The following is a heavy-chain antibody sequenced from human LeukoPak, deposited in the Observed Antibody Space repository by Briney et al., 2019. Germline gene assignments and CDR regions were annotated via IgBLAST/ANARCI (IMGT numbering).Heavy chain of an antibody. J-gene: IGHJ6*03. CDR2: MNPNSGNT. CDR3: ARGSKGYGYYYYYYMDV. D-gene: IGHD5-18*01. V-gene: IGHV1-8*03. CDR1: GYTFTDYY. Sequence: ASVKVSCKTSGYTFTDYYMHWVRQAPGQGLEWMGWMNPNSGNTGYAQKFQGRVTITRNTSISTAYMELSSLRSEDTAVYYCARGSKGYGYYYYYYMDVWGKGTTVTVSS.